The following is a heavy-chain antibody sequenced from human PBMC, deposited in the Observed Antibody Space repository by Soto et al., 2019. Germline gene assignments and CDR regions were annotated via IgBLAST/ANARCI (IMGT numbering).Heavy chain of an antibody. CDR3: AREEVAYYGSGSYNWFDP. J-gene: IGHJ5*02. D-gene: IGHD3-10*01. CDR2: IYYSGST. CDR1: AGSINSGEYY. V-gene: IGHV4-31*03. Sequence: SETLSHNCSLSAGSINSGEYYWSWIRMHPGVGLEWIGYIYYSGSTYYNPSLKSRVTISVDTSKNQFSLKLSSVTAADTAVYYCAREEVAYYGSGSYNWFDPWGQGTLVTVS.